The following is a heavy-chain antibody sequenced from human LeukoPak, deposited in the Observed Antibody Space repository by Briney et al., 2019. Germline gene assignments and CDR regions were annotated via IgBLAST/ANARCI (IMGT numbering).Heavy chain of an antibody. V-gene: IGHV4-34*01. CDR1: GGSFSDYF. CDR3: VTYYYGSSAPKRNY. CDR2: ISHSGST. J-gene: IGHJ4*02. Sequence: SETLSLTCAVYGGSFSDYFWSWIRQPPGKGLEWIGEISHSGSTTYNPSLRSRVTISGDTSKKQFSLRLSSVTAADTAVYYCVTYYYGSSAPKRNYWGQGILVTVSS. D-gene: IGHD3-22*01.